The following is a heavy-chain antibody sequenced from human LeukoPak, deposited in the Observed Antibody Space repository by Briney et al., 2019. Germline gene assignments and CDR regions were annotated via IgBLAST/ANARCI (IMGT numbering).Heavy chain of an antibody. CDR1: GYTFTSYD. Sequence: ASVKVSCKASGYTFTSYDINWVRQAPGQGLEWMGWMNPNSGSTGYAQKFQGRVTITRNTSISTAYMELSGLRSEDTAVYYCARGRSTGYPYYFEYWGQGTLVTASS. J-gene: IGHJ4*02. CDR3: ARGRSTGYPYYFEY. D-gene: IGHD5-12*01. V-gene: IGHV1-8*03. CDR2: MNPNSGST.